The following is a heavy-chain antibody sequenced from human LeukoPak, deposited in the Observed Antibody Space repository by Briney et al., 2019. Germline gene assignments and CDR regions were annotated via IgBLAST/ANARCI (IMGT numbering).Heavy chain of an antibody. CDR1: GFTFSSYS. CDR2: ISSSSSTI. J-gene: IGHJ3*02. CDR3: ARGKQYPEAFDI. V-gene: IGHV3-48*01. D-gene: IGHD2-2*01. Sequence: PGGSLRLSCAASGFTFSSYSMNWVRQAPGKGLEWVSYISSSSSTIYYADSAKGRFTISRDNAKNSLYLQMNSLRAEDTAVYYCARGKQYPEAFDIGGQGTMVSVSS.